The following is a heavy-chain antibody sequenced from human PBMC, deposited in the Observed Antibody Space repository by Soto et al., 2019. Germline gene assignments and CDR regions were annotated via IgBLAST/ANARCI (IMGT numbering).Heavy chain of an antibody. J-gene: IGHJ4*02. V-gene: IGHV4-59*01. Sequence: QVQLQESGQGLVKPSETLSLTCTVSGGSISSYYWSWIRQPPGKGLEWIGYIYYSGRTNYNPSLKRRVTITVDTAKNHFTLKLSSVTAADTAVYYCARGRRHIWSCYFATFDYWGQGTLVTVSS. D-gene: IGHD2-15*01. CDR3: ARGRRHIWSCYFATFDY. CDR1: GGSISSYY. CDR2: IYYSGRT.